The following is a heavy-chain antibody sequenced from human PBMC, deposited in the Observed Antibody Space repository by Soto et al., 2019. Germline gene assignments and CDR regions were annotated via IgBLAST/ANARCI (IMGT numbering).Heavy chain of an antibody. J-gene: IGHJ4*02. D-gene: IGHD6-6*01. Sequence: ASVKVSCKASGYTFTSYDINWVRQATGKGLEWMGWMNPNSGNTGYAQKFQGRVTMTRNTSISTAYMELSSLRSEDTAVYYCARGRMYSSSPDYFDYWGQGTLVTVSS. CDR2: MNPNSGNT. CDR1: GYTFTSYD. CDR3: ARGRMYSSSPDYFDY. V-gene: IGHV1-8*01.